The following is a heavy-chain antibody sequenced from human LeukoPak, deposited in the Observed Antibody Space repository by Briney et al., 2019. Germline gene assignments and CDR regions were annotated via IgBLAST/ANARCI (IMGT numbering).Heavy chain of an antibody. V-gene: IGHV4-59*01. CDR1: GGSISSYY. D-gene: IGHD3-22*01. CDR3: ARENYDSSGYYYRFDY. J-gene: IGHJ4*02. Sequence: PSETLSLTCTVSGGSISSYYWSWIRQPPGKGLEWIGYIYYSGSTNYNPSLKSRVTISVDTSKNQFSLKLSSVTAADTAVYYCARENYDSSGYYYRFDYWGQGTLVTLSS. CDR2: IYYSGST.